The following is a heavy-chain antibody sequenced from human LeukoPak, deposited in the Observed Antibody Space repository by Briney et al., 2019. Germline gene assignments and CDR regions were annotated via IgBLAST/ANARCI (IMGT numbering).Heavy chain of an antibody. CDR2: IYYGGSS. CDR3: ARGAYFDY. CDR1: GGSISSGGYY. Sequence: SQTLSLTCTVSGGSISSGGYYWSWIRQHPGKGLEWIGYIYYGGSSYYNPSLRSRVNISVDTSKNQFSLKLSSVTAADTAVYYCARGAYFDYWGQGTLVTVSS. J-gene: IGHJ4*02. V-gene: IGHV4-31*03.